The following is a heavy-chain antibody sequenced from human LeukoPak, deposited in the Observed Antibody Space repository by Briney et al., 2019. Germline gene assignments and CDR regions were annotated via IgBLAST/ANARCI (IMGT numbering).Heavy chain of an antibody. D-gene: IGHD1-1*01. Sequence: GGSLRLSCAASGFTFSSYEMNWVRQAPGKGLEWVSYISSSSSTIYYADSVKGRFTISRDNAKNSLYLQMNSLRAEDTAVYYCARDRWNHREWFDPWGQGTLVTVSS. CDR1: GFTFSSYE. CDR2: ISSSSSTI. CDR3: ARDRWNHREWFDP. J-gene: IGHJ5*02. V-gene: IGHV3-48*01.